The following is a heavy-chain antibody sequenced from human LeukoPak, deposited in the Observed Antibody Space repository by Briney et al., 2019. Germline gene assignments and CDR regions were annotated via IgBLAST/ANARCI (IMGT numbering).Heavy chain of an antibody. CDR1: GGSISSYY. V-gene: IGHV4-4*07. CDR3: ARDGGVVVVPTDTSYYYYYMDV. Sequence: PSETLSLTCTVSGGSISSYYWSWIRQPAGKGLEWIGRIYTSGSTNYNPSLKSRVTISVDTSKNQFSLKLSSVTAADTAVYYCARDGGVVVVPTDTSYYYYYMDVWGKGTTVTVSS. D-gene: IGHD2-2*01. J-gene: IGHJ6*03. CDR2: IYTSGST.